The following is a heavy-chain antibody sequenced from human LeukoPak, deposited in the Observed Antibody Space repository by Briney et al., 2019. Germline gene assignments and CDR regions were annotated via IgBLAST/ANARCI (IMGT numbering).Heavy chain of an antibody. Sequence: GGSLRLSCAASGFTFSSYAMHWVRQAPGKGLEWVTVISYDGSNKYYADSVKGRFTISRDNSKNTLYLQMNSLRAEDTAVYYCARDSYYYDSSGYYPWGQGTLVTVSS. CDR2: ISYDGSNK. V-gene: IGHV3-30-3*01. CDR3: ARDSYYYDSSGYYP. D-gene: IGHD3-22*01. J-gene: IGHJ5*02. CDR1: GFTFSSYA.